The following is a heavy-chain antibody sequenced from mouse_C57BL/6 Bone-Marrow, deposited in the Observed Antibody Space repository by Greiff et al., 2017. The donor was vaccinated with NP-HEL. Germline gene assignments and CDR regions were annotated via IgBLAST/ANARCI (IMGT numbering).Heavy chain of an antibody. CDR3: ARELLRSYYFDY. D-gene: IGHD1-1*01. CDR2: IDPSDSYT. CDR1: GYTFTSYW. J-gene: IGHJ2*01. Sequence: QVQLQQPGAELVMPGASVKLSCKASGYTFTSYWMHWVKQRPGQGLEWIGEIDPSDSYTNYNQKLKGKSTLTVDKSSSTAYMQLSSLTSEDSAVYYCARELLRSYYFDYWGQGTTLTVSS. V-gene: IGHV1-69*01.